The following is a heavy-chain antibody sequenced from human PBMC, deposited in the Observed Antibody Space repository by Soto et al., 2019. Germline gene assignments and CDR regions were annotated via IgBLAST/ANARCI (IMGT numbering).Heavy chain of an antibody. CDR2: INHSGST. V-gene: IGHV4-34*01. D-gene: IGHD2-2*01. CDR3: ARHGGDIVVVPAARGGNWFDP. J-gene: IGHJ5*02. CDR1: GGSFSGYY. Sequence: SETLSLTCAVHGGSFSGYYWSWIRQPPGKGLEWIGEINHSGSTNYNPSLKSRVTISVDTSKNQFSLKLSSVTAADTAVYYCARHGGDIVVVPAARGGNWFDPWGQGTLVTVSS.